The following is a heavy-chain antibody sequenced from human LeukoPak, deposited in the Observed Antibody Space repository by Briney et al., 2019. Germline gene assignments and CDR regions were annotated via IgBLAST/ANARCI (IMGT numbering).Heavy chain of an antibody. V-gene: IGHV4-59*01. CDR1: GGAISTYS. D-gene: IGHD2-21*01. CDR3: ARSKDILLGDSDAFDL. J-gene: IGHJ3*01. Sequence: SETLSLTCTVSGGAISTYSWSWIRQPPGNVLEWIGYISERGDSNSDPSLKSRVTMGVDTSKNQFSLKLSSVTAADTAVYYCARSKDILLGDSDAFDLWGRGTTVTVSS. CDR2: ISERGDS.